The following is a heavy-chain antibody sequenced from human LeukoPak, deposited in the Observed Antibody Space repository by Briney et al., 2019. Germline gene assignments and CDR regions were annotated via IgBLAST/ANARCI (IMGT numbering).Heavy chain of an antibody. V-gene: IGHV6-1*01. D-gene: IGHD1-7*01. CDR1: GDSVSSNSAA. CDR3: ARDRGTTYAFDI. Sequence: SQTLSLTCAISGDSVSSNSAAWNWIRQSPSSGLEWLGRTYYRSKWYNDYAVSVKSRITINPDTSKNQFSLQLSSVTPKDTAVYYCARDRGTTYAFDIWGQGTMVTVSS. CDR2: TYYRSKWYN. J-gene: IGHJ3*02.